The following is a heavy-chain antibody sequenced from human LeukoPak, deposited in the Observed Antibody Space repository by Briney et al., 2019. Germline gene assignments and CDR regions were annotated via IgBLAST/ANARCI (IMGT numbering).Heavy chain of an antibody. CDR3: ARARDGYNSGAFDI. J-gene: IGHJ3*02. Sequence: GGSLRLSCAASGFSFSDYYMTWIRQAPGKGLEWISYISSSGSSIYYADSVKGRFTISRDNAKNSLYLQMNSLRAEDTAVYYCARARDGYNSGAFDIWGQGTMVTVSS. CDR2: ISSSGSSI. CDR1: GFSFSDYY. V-gene: IGHV3-11*04. D-gene: IGHD5-24*01.